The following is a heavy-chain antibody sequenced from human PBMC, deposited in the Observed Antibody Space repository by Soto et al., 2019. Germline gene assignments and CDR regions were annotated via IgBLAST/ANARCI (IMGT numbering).Heavy chain of an antibody. Sequence: PSETLSLTCTVSGGSISSSSYYWGWIRQPPGKGLEWIGSIYYSGSTYYNPSLKSRVTISVDTSKNQFSLKLSSVTAADTAVYYCARHPDDYSNQNPFDYWGQGTLVTVSS. CDR2: IYYSGST. J-gene: IGHJ4*02. V-gene: IGHV4-39*01. CDR3: ARHPDDYSNQNPFDY. D-gene: IGHD4-4*01. CDR1: GGSISSSSYY.